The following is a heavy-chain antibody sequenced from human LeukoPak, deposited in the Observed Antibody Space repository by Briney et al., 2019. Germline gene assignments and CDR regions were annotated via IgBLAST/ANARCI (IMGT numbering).Heavy chain of an antibody. V-gene: IGHV4-59*01. D-gene: IGHD6-13*01. CDR2: IYYSGST. Sequence: SETLSLTCTVSGGSISSYYGSWIRQPPGKGLEWIGYIYYSGSTNYNPSLKSRVTISVGTSKNQFSLKLSSVTAADTAVYYCARGGAAAPFDYWGQGTLVTVSS. CDR1: GGSISSYY. CDR3: ARGGAAAPFDY. J-gene: IGHJ4*02.